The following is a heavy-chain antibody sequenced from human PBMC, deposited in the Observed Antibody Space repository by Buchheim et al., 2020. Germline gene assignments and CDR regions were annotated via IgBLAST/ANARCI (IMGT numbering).Heavy chain of an antibody. V-gene: IGHV3-23*01. Sequence: EVGLLESGGSLAQPGGSLILSCAASGFTFTSYLMMWVRQGQGKGLECVSTINGRGDNTYYADSVKGRFILSRDTSRNTLYVRMDSLRVEDTAIYYCAKVGSSAYFFESRGRGTL. CDR3: AKVGSSAYFFES. CDR2: INGRGDNT. J-gene: IGHJ4*02. CDR1: GFTFTSYL. D-gene: IGHD2/OR15-2a*01.